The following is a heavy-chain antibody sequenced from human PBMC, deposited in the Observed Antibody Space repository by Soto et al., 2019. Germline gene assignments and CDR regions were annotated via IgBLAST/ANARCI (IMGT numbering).Heavy chain of an antibody. V-gene: IGHV5-51*01. Sequence: GESLKISCKGLGYRFTSYWIGWVRQMPGKGLEWMGIIYPSDSDTRYSPSFQGQVTISADKSISTAYLQWSSLKASDTAMYYCARHAATGPSYYYYFGMDVWGKGTTVTVSS. CDR2: IYPSDSDT. CDR3: ARHAATGPSYYYYFGMDV. D-gene: IGHD2-15*01. J-gene: IGHJ6*04. CDR1: GYRFTSYW.